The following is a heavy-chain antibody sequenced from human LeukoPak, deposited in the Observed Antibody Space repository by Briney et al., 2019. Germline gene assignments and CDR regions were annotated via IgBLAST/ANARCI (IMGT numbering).Heavy chain of an antibody. V-gene: IGHV3-48*03. J-gene: IGHJ3*02. CDR3: ATETENSNYDAFDI. Sequence: GGSLRLSCAASGFTFSSYEMNWVRQAPGKGLEWVSYISGGGTTIFYADSVKGRFTISRDNAKNSLYLHMNSLSAEDTALYFCATETENSNYDAFDIWGQGTLVTVSS. CDR2: ISGGGTTI. CDR1: GFTFSSYE. D-gene: IGHD4-11*01.